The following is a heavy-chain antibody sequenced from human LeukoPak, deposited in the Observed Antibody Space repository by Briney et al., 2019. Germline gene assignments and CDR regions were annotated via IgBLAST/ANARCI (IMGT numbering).Heavy chain of an antibody. Sequence: QPGGSLRLSCAASGFTVSSNYMSWVRQAPGKGLEWVSVIYSGGSTYYADSVKGRFTISRDNSKNTLYLQMNSLRAEDTAVYYCARDYYGSGSYYNLNYFDYWGQGTLVTVSS. D-gene: IGHD3-10*01. V-gene: IGHV3-66*01. CDR3: ARDYYGSGSYYNLNYFDY. J-gene: IGHJ4*02. CDR1: GFTVSSNY. CDR2: IYSGGST.